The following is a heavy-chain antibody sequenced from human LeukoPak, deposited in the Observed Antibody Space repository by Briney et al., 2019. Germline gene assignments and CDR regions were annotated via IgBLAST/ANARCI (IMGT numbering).Heavy chain of an antibody. D-gene: IGHD3-3*01. V-gene: IGHV1-69*04. CDR3: ATDTIFGVVSNDY. CDR2: IIPILGIA. Sequence: ASVKVSCKASGGTFISYAISWVRQAPGQGLEWMGRIIPILGIANYAQKFQGRVTITADKSTSTAYMELSSLRSDDTAVYYCATDTIFGVVSNDYWGQGTLVTVSS. CDR1: GGTFISYA. J-gene: IGHJ4*02.